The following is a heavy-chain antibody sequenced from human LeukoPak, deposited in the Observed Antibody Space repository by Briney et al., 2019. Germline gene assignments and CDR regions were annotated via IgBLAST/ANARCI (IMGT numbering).Heavy chain of an antibody. CDR1: RFTFSSYA. J-gene: IGHJ6*03. V-gene: IGHV3-23*01. CDR2: ISGSGGST. D-gene: IGHD3-22*01. CDR3: AKGDCYDSIGRSYCHYYMDV. Sequence: GGSLRLSCAASRFTFSSYAMSWVRQAPGKGLEWVSAISGSGGSTYYADSVKGRFTISRDNSKNTLYLQMNRPRAEDTAVYYCAKGDCYDSIGRSYCHYYMDVWGKGTTVTVSS.